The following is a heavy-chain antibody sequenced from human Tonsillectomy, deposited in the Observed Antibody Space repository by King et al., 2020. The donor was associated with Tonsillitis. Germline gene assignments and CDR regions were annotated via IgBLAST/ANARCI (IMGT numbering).Heavy chain of an antibody. CDR1: GFTFSSYS. J-gene: IGHJ3*02. Sequence: VQLVESGGGLVQPGGSLRLSCAASGFTFSSYSMNWVRQAPGKGLEWVSYISSSSSAIYYADSMKGRFTISRDNAKNSLYLQMNSLRDEDTAVYYCARDCSTTSCSAWHASDIWGQGTMVTVSS. CDR2: ISSSSSAI. CDR3: ARDCSTTSCSAWHASDI. V-gene: IGHV3-48*02. D-gene: IGHD2-2*01.